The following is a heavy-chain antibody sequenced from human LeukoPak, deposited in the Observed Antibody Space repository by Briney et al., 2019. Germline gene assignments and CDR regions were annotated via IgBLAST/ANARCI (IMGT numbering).Heavy chain of an antibody. D-gene: IGHD3-9*01. CDR2: ISGSGVSA. Sequence: PGGSLRLSCVASEFTFNNYAMSRVRQAPGKGLEWVSSISGSGVSAYYADSVKGRLTISRDNSKNTLYLQMNSLRAEDTAVYYCAKDLDDILTGYYQALAEYFQHWGQGTLVTVSS. CDR1: EFTFNNYA. CDR3: AKDLDDILTGYYQALAEYFQH. J-gene: IGHJ1*01. V-gene: IGHV3-23*01.